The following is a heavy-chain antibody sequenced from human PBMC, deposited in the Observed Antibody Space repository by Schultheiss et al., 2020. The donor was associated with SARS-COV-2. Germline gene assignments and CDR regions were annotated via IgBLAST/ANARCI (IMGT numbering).Heavy chain of an antibody. CDR3: ARDFPGSFSFDY. Sequence: GGSLRLSCAVSGDSVTRNYMTWVRQAPGKGLEWVSVIHSGGNAHYAASVKGRFTMSRDNSKNTVYLQINNLRAKDTAVYYCARDFPGSFSFDYWGHGTLVTVSS. D-gene: IGHD3-10*01. CDR2: IHSGGNA. J-gene: IGHJ4*01. CDR1: GDSVTRNY. V-gene: IGHV3-53*01.